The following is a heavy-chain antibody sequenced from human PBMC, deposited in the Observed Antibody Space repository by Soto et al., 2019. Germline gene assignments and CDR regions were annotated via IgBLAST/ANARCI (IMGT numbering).Heavy chain of an antibody. D-gene: IGHD5-12*01. V-gene: IGHV4-59*08. CDR1: GGSITTHY. Sequence: QVQLQESGPGLVKPSETLSLTCTVSGGSITTHYWSWIRQPPGKGLEWIGYIYNSGSTTYNPSLKSRVSVSVDTSKNQFFLRLSSVTAADTAVYYCARHVTTYNSGYDYDAFDIWGQGTMVTVSS. CDR3: ARHVTTYNSGYDYDAFDI. J-gene: IGHJ3*02. CDR2: IYNSGST.